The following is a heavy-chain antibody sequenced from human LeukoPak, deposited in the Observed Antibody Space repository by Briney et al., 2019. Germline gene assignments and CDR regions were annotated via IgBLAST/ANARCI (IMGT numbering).Heavy chain of an antibody. CDR3: ARESQIRYYYDRSGYYYGALDY. CDR1: GYTFTNYS. J-gene: IGHJ4*02. V-gene: IGHV1-18*01. CDR2: ISGYNGHP. D-gene: IGHD3-22*01. Sequence: ASVKVSCKAPGYTFTNYSISWVRQAPGQGLEWMGWISGYNGHPNYAEKLQGRVTMTTDTSTSTAYMELRSLRSDDTAVFYCARESQIRYYYDRSGYYYGALDYWGQGSLVTVSS.